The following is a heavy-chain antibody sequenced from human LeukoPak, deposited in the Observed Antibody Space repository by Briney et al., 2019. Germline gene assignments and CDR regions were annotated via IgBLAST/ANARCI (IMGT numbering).Heavy chain of an antibody. CDR1: GGSISSYY. D-gene: IGHD3-22*01. V-gene: IGHV4-59*01. Sequence: PSETLSLTCTVSGGSISSYYWSWIRQPPGKGLEWIGYIYYSGSTNYNPSLKSRVTISVDTSKNQFSLKLSSVTAADTAVYYCARRGDYDSSGWGLDYWGQGTLVTVSS. CDR2: IYYSGST. J-gene: IGHJ4*02. CDR3: ARRGDYDSSGWGLDY.